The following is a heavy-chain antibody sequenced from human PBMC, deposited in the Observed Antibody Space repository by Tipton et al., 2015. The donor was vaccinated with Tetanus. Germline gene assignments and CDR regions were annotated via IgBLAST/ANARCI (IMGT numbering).Heavy chain of an antibody. V-gene: IGHV5-51*01. CDR1: GYTFTNAW. J-gene: IGHJ4*02. CDR2: IYPGDSST. Sequence: QLVQSGAEVKKPGESLKIPCQASGYTFTNAWIGWVRQMPGKGLEWMGVIYPGDSSTIYSPSFQGLVTISVDKSINTTYLRWTSLKASESAMYYCARQKGYWGQGPLVTVSS. CDR3: ARQKGY.